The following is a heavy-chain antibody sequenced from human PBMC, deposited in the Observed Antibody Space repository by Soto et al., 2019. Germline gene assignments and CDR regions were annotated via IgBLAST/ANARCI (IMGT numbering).Heavy chain of an antibody. D-gene: IGHD4-17*01. V-gene: IGHV3-48*01. CDR2: ISSSSSTI. CDR1: GFPFSSYS. Sequence: GGPMRLSCAASGFPFSSYSMNWFRQAPGKGLEWVSYISSSSSTIYYADSVKGRFTISRDNAKNSLYLQMNSLRAEDTAVYYCARAPTTVSNYFDYWGQGTLVTVSS. CDR3: ARAPTTVSNYFDY. J-gene: IGHJ4*02.